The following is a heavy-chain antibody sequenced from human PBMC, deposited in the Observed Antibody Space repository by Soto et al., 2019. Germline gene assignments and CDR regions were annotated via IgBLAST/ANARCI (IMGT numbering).Heavy chain of an antibody. D-gene: IGHD3-22*01. CDR1: GYTFTSYG. CDR2: ISAYNGNT. Sequence: GASVKVSCKASGYTFTSYGISWVRQAPGQGLEWMGWISAYNGNTKYAQKLQGRVTVTTDTSTSTAYMELRSLRSDDTAVYYCARDLTPGVVDHWGQGTLVTVSS. J-gene: IGHJ4*02. CDR3: ARDLTPGVVDH. V-gene: IGHV1-18*01.